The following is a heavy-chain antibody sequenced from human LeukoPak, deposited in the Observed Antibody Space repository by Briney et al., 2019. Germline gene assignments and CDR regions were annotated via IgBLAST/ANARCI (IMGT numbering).Heavy chain of an antibody. CDR1: GGSISSYF. CDR2: IYTSGST. V-gene: IGHV4-4*07. CDR3: AREGHSGALGY. D-gene: IGHD1-26*01. J-gene: IGHJ4*02. Sequence: SETLSLTCTVSGGSISSYFWSWIRQPAGKGLEWIGRIYTSGSTNYNPSLISRITMSLDTSKNQFSLRLNSVTAADTAVYYCAREGHSGALGYWGQGTLVTVSS.